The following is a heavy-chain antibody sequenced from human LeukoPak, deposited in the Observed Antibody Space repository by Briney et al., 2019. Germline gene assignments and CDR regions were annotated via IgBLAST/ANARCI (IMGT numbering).Heavy chain of an antibody. D-gene: IGHD6-19*01. CDR2: IRPSGDNT. CDR1: KFTFSSYD. CDR3: ARVAGWDWFDP. V-gene: IGHV3-23*01. J-gene: IGHJ5*02. Sequence: GGSLRLSCAASKFTFSSYDMTWVRQAPGRGLEWVSSIRPSGDNTYYGDSVKGRFTISRDNSKNTVYLQMNNMRVDDTAVYYCARVAGWDWFDPWGQGTLVTVSS.